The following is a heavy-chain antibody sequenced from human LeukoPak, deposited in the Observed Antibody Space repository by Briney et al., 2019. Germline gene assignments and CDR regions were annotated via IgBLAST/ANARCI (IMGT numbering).Heavy chain of an antibody. V-gene: IGHV3-30-3*01. J-gene: IGHJ5*02. Sequence: PGRSLRFSCAASGFTFSSYAMHWVRQAPGKGLEWVAVISYDGSNKYYADSVKGRFTISRDNSKNTLYLQMNSLRAEDTAVYYCARGPYSSGWYNWFDPWGQGILVTVSS. CDR2: ISYDGSNK. D-gene: IGHD6-19*01. CDR3: ARGPYSSGWYNWFDP. CDR1: GFTFSSYA.